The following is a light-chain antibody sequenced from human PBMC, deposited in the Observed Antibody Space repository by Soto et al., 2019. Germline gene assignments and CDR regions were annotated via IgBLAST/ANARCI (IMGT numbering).Light chain of an antibody. CDR2: HVS. CDR1: SSDVGGYNY. J-gene: IGLJ1*01. Sequence: QSAVTQPASVSGSPGQSITISCTGTSSDVGGYNYVSWYQQYPGKAPKLMIYHVSNRPSGVSNRFSGSKSGNSASLTISGLQPEDEADYYCSSYTSTSTYVFGTGTKLTVL. CDR3: SSYTSTSTYV. V-gene: IGLV2-14*01.